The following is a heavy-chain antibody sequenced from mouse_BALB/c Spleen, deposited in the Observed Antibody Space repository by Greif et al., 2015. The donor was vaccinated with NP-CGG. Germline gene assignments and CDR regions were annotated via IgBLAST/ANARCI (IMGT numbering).Heavy chain of an antibody. CDR1: GFNIKDTY. Sequence: VQLQQPGAELVKPGASVKLSCTASGFNIKDTYMHWVKQRPEQGLEWIGRIDPANGNTKYDPKFQGKAAITADTSSNTAYLQLSSLTSEDTAVYYCANYYGSRLFAYWGQGTLVTVSA. CDR3: ANYYGSRLFAY. CDR2: IDPANGNT. J-gene: IGHJ3*01. D-gene: IGHD1-1*01. V-gene: IGHV14-3*02.